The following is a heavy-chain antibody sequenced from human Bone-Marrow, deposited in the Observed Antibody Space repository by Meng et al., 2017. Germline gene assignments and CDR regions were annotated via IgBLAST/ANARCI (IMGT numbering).Heavy chain of an antibody. CDR2: IHHSGGT. CDR1: GGTFSDYY. D-gene: IGHD5-18*01. CDR3: ARQGDTAMATFDY. V-gene: IGHV4-34*01. Sequence: QVQLQQWGAGLLKPSETLSLTCAVYGGTFSDYYWSWIPQPPGKGLEWIGEIHHSGGTKYTPSLESRVTISIDTSKNQFSLKLSSVTAADTAIYYCARQGDTAMATFDYWGQGTLVTVSS. J-gene: IGHJ4*02.